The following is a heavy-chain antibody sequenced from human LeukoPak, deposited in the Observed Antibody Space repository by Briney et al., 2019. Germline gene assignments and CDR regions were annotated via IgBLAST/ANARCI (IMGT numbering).Heavy chain of an antibody. CDR1: GASISSNSYY. J-gene: IGHJ4*02. Sequence: SETLSLTCTVSGASISSNSYYWAWIRQPPGKGLEWIGSIYHSGSTYYNPSLKSRVTISVDTSKNQFSLKLNSVTAADTAVYYCVRGPTDSNDWYYFDYWGQGTLVTVSS. CDR2: IYHSGST. V-gene: IGHV4-39*07. D-gene: IGHD3-9*01. CDR3: VRGPTDSNDWYYFDY.